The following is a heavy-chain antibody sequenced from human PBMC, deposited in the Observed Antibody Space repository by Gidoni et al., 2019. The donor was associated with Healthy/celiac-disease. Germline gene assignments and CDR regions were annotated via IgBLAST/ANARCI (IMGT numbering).Heavy chain of an antibody. J-gene: IGHJ6*02. D-gene: IGHD3-3*01. CDR2: INHSGST. Sequence: QVQLQQRGAGLLKPSETLSLTCAVYGGSFRGYYWLWIRQPPGKGLEWIGEINHSGSTNYNPSLKSRVTISVDTSKNQFSLKLSSVTAADTAVYYCARLRAGRITIFGVVTKNYYGMDVWGQGTTVTVSS. V-gene: IGHV4-34*01. CDR1: GGSFRGYY. CDR3: ARLRAGRITIFGVVTKNYYGMDV.